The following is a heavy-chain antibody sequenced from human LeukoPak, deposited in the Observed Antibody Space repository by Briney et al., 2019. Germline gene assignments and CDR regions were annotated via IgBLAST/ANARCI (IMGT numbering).Heavy chain of an antibody. V-gene: IGHV3-23*01. Sequence: GGSLRLSCAASGFTFSSYVMSWVRQAPGKGLEWASGISGSGGSTYYADSVKGRFTISRDNSKSTLFLQMNSLRAEDTAVYYCAKGGKNVVGAYVFDYWGQGTLVTVSS. J-gene: IGHJ4*02. CDR3: AKGGKNVVGAYVFDY. CDR2: ISGSGGST. CDR1: GFTFSSYV. D-gene: IGHD1-26*01.